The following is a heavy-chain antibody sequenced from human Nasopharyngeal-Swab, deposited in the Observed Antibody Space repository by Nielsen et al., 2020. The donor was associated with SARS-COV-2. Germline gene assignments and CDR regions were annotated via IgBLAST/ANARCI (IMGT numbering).Heavy chain of an antibody. Sequence: SLKISCAASGFTFSDYYMSWIRQAPGKGLEWVSYISSSGSTIYYADSVKGRFTISRDNAKNSLYLQMNSLRAEDTVVYYCASDCSRGFDYWGQGTLVTVSS. J-gene: IGHJ4*02. CDR3: ASDCSRGFDY. CDR1: GFTFSDYY. CDR2: ISSSGSTI. D-gene: IGHD3-10*02. V-gene: IGHV3-11*04.